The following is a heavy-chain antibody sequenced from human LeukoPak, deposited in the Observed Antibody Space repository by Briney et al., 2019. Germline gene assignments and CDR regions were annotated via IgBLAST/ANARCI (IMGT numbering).Heavy chain of an antibody. V-gene: IGHV4-59*01. D-gene: IGHD2-2*02. J-gene: IGHJ4*02. Sequence: PSETLSLTCTVSGGSISSFYWSWIRQPPGKGLEWIGYIYHGGSTDYNPSLKSRVTISVDTSKNQFSLKLSSVTAADTAVYYCARGYCSSTSCYTSPYDYWGQGTLVTVSS. CDR3: ARGYCSSTSCYTSPYDY. CDR1: GGSISSFY. CDR2: IYHGGST.